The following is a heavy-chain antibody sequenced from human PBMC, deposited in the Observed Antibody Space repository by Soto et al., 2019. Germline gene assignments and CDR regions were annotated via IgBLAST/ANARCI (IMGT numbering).Heavy chain of an antibody. V-gene: IGHV3-53*02. D-gene: IGHD2-15*01. J-gene: IGHJ6*02. CDR3: ARGRWYGLDV. CDR1: GFTVSNSH. Sequence: EMEVEETGGGLTQPGGSLGLSCAVSGFTVSNSHMNWFRQAPGKGLEWVSVIYTGGSTYYADAVKGRFTISRDTAKNTVHFQMNNLRVEDTAVYYCARGRWYGLDVWAKGPRSPSP. CDR2: IYTGGST.